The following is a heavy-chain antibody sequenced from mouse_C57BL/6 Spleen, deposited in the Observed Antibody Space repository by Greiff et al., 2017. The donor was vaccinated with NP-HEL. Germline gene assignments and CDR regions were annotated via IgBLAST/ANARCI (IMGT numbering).Heavy chain of an antibody. CDR2: ISSGSSTI. V-gene: IGHV5-17*01. J-gene: IGHJ1*03. CDR1: GFTFSDYG. Sequence: EVKVVESGGGLVKPGGSLKLSCAASGFTFSDYGMHWVRQAPEKGLEWVAYISSGSSTIYYADTVKGRFTISRDNAKNTLFLQMTSLRSEDTAMYYCARGGNWSYWYFDVWGTGTTVTVSS. D-gene: IGHD4-1*01. CDR3: ARGGNWSYWYFDV.